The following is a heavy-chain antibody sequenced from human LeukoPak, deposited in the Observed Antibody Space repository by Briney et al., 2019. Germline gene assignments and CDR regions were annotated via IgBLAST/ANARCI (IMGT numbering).Heavy chain of an antibody. D-gene: IGHD6-19*01. V-gene: IGHV4-59*11. CDR2: IYYDGTT. J-gene: IGHJ6*03. CDR3: VRDRPNSSGWYGAYYYHLDV. CDR1: GDSMSRRY. Sequence: SETPSLTXKVSGDSMSRRYWSWIRQSPGKGLEWIGYIYYDGTTSYSPSLKSRVTMSVDTSKNLLSLKVTSVTPADTAVYYCVRDRPNSSGWYGAYYYHLDVWGSGTTVTVSS.